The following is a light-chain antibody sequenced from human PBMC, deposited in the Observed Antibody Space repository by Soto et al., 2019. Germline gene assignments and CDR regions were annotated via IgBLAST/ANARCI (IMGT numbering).Light chain of an antibody. V-gene: IGLV2-18*01. CDR1: SSDVGSYNR. J-gene: IGLJ1*01. Sequence: QSVLTQPPSVSGSPGQSVTISCTGTSSDVGSYNRVSWYQQPPGTAPKVMIYEVSNRPSVVPDRFSGSKSGNTASLTISGLQAEDEADYYCSLYTSSSTYVFGTGTKLTVL. CDR2: EVS. CDR3: SLYTSSSTYV.